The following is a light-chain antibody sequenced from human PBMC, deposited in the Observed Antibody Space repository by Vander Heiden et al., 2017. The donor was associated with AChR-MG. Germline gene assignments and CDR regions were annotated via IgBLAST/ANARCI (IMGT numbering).Light chain of an antibody. CDR2: EVS. J-gene: IGKJ1*01. CDR1: QRLLHSVRKTY. CDR3: MQGIHFPRT. Sequence: VITQTPLSLSVTPGHPASIPCKSSQRLLHSVRKTYLYWYLQKPGQSPQLLIYEVSSRLSGVPDRFTGSGSVTDFTLKISRVEPDDVGLYYCMQGIHFPRTFGQGTKVEIK. V-gene: IGKV2-29*02.